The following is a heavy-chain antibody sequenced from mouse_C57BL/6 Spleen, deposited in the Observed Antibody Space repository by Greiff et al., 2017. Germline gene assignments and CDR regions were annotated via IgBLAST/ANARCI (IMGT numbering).Heavy chain of an antibody. J-gene: IGHJ4*01. CDR2: IHPSDSDT. CDR1: GYTFTSYW. D-gene: IGHD1-1*01. V-gene: IGHV1-74*01. Sequence: QVHVKQPGAELVKPGASVKVSCKASGYTFTSYWMHWVKQRPGQGLEWIGRIHPSDSDTNYNQKFKGKATLTVDKSSSTAYMQLSSLTSEDSAVYYCAIVITTVVATWDYAMDYWGQGTSVTVSS. CDR3: AIVITTVVATWDYAMDY.